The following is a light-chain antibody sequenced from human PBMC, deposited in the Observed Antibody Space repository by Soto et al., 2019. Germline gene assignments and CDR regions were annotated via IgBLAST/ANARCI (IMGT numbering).Light chain of an antibody. V-gene: IGKV3-20*01. CDR2: GAS. CDR1: QSVSGNY. Sequence: EIVLTHSPGTLSFSPLERATLSFSSSQSVSGNYLSWYQQKPGQAPRLLIYGASNRATGIPDRFNGSGSGTEFTLTISSLQSEDFAVYYCQQYDNWPPINFGQGTRLEIK. J-gene: IGKJ5*01. CDR3: QQYDNWPPIN.